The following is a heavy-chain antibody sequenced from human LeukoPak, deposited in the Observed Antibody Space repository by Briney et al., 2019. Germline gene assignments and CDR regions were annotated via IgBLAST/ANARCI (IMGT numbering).Heavy chain of an antibody. CDR2: IYYSGST. V-gene: IGHV4-59*01. CDR1: GGSISSYY. J-gene: IGHJ6*02. Sequence: SETLSLTCTVSGGSISSYYWSWIRQPSGKGLERIGYIYYSGSTNYNPSLKSRVTISVDTSKNQFSLKLSSVTAADTAVYYCARDTGQLWLRNYYYGMDVWGQGTTVTVSS. D-gene: IGHD5-18*01. CDR3: ARDTGQLWLRNYYYGMDV.